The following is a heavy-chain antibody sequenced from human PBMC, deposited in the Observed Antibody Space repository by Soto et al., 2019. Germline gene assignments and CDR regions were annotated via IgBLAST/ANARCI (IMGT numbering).Heavy chain of an antibody. CDR2: IYYSGST. CDR1: GGSIRGGPYY. CDR3: ARPAPLEYTAPFDS. Sequence: QVQLQESGPGLVKPSQTLSLTCTVSGGSIRGGPYYWSWIRQHPGRGLEWIGYIYYSGSTYYNPSPNSRVATSLDASKTQIALRMASVTAADTAVYYCARPAPLEYTAPFDSWGQGTLVTVSS. J-gene: IGHJ4*02. V-gene: IGHV4-31*03. D-gene: IGHD1-1*01.